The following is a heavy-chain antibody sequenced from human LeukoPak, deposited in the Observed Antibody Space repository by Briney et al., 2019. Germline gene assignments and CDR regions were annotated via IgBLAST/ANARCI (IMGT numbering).Heavy chain of an antibody. CDR3: ARGQDTAMVMDSPVWFDP. CDR1: GGSFSGYY. Sequence: PSETLSLTCAVYGGSFSGYYWSWIRQPPGKGLEWIGEINHSGSTNYNPSLKSRVTISVDTSKNQFSLKLSSVTAADTAVYYCARGQDTAMVMDSPVWFDPWGQGTLVTVSS. CDR2: INHSGST. D-gene: IGHD5-18*01. J-gene: IGHJ5*02. V-gene: IGHV4-34*01.